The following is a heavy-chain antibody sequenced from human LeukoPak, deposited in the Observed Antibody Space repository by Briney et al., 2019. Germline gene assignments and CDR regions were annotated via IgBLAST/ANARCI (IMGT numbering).Heavy chain of an antibody. D-gene: IGHD6-6*01. CDR1: GSTPSDLS. V-gene: IGHV1-24*01. CDR2: SDPKDGET. J-gene: IGHJ2*01. CDR3: VTDRARLFWYFDV. Sequence: ASVKVSCKVSGSTPSDLSIHWVRQAPGKGLEYVGGSDPKDGETFYAQNFQGRITMTEDTSIDTAYMELSSLRSEDTAVYYCVTDRARLFWYFDVWGRGTLVTVSS.